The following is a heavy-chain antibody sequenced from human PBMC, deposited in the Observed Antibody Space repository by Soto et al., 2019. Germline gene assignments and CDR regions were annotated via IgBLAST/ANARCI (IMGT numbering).Heavy chain of an antibody. CDR3: ARQRNIVDSGAFDI. J-gene: IGHJ3*02. V-gene: IGHV4-59*01. D-gene: IGHD5-12*01. Sequence: SETLSLTCTVSGGSISSYYWSWIRQPPGKGLEWIGYIYYSGSTNYNPSLKSRVTISVDTSKNQFSLKLSSVTAADTAVYYCARQRNIVDSGAFDIWGQGTMVTVSS. CDR2: IYYSGST. CDR1: GGSISSYY.